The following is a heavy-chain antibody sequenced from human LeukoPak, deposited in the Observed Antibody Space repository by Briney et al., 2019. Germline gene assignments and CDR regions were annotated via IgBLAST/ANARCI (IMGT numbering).Heavy chain of an antibody. CDR2: ISSTSRNI. Sequence: GGSLRHSCAASGFNFSDYYMSWIRQTPGKGLQWLSYISSTSRNIYYADSVKGRFTMSRDNAENSVYLQMNSLRAEDTAVYYCARTTMSRGVKNYFDPWGQGTLVTVSS. D-gene: IGHD3-10*01. CDR3: ARTTMSRGVKNYFDP. J-gene: IGHJ5*02. V-gene: IGHV3-11*01. CDR1: GFNFSDYY.